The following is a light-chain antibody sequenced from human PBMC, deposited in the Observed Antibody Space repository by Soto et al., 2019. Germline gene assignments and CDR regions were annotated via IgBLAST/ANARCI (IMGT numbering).Light chain of an antibody. CDR2: GAS. V-gene: IGKV3-20*01. Sequence: EIVLTQSPATLSLSPGERATLSCRASQNVANYLDWYQQKPGQAPRLLIYGASNRATGIPDRFSGSGSGTDFTLTISRLEPEDFAVYYCQQYGSSGTFGQGTKVDNK. J-gene: IGKJ1*01. CDR3: QQYGSSGT. CDR1: QNVANY.